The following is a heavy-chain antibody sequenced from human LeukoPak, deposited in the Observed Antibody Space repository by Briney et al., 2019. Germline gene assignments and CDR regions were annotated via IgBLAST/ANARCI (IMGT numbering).Heavy chain of an antibody. CDR2: ISDSGGST. CDR3: AKVSESNYDILTGYYTPYYSDY. J-gene: IGHJ4*02. CDR1: GFTFSISA. D-gene: IGHD3-9*01. V-gene: IGHV3-23*01. Sequence: GGSLRLSCAASGFTFSISAMSWVRQAPGKGLEWVSGISDSGGSTFYADSVKGRFTISRDNSKNILYLQMNSLRADDTAVYYCAKVSESNYDILTGYYTPYYSDYWGQGTLVTVSS.